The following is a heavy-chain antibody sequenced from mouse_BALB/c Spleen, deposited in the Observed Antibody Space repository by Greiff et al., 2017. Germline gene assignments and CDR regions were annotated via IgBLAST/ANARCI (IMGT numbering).Heavy chain of an antibody. D-gene: IGHD4-1*01. CDR2: ISTYYGDA. Sequence: VQLQESGAELVRPGVSVKISCKGSGYTFTDYAMHWVKQSHAKSLEWIGVISTYYGDASYNQKFKGKVTMTVDKSSSTAYMELARLTSEDSAIYYCATGTPFFDYWGQGTTLTVSS. V-gene: IGHV1S137*01. CDR3: ATGTPFFDY. CDR1: GYTFTDYA. J-gene: IGHJ2*01.